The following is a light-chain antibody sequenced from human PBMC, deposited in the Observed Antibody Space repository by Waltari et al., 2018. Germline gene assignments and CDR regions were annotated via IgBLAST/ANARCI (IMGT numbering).Light chain of an antibody. J-gene: IGKJ1*01. V-gene: IGKV3-11*01. CDR1: QSVSTN. Sequence: IVLTQSPVILSLSPGERATLSCRASQSVSTNLAWYQQRLGQAPPLLLYGASNRATDIPPRFSGSGSGTDFTLTISSLEPEDFAVYYCQQRSSLSWTFGQGTKVEIK. CDR2: GAS. CDR3: QQRSSLSWT.